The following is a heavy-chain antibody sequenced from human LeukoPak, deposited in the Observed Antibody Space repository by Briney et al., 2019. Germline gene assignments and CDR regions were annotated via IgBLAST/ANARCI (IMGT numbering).Heavy chain of an antibody. Sequence: SETLSLTCAVYGGSFSGYYRSWIRQPPGKGLEWIGEINHSGSTNYNPSLKSRVTISVDTSKNQFSLKLSSVTAADTAVYYCARALSVTAMGDWGQGTLVTVSS. CDR1: GGSFSGYY. V-gene: IGHV4-34*01. D-gene: IGHD2-21*02. CDR2: INHSGST. J-gene: IGHJ4*02. CDR3: ARALSVTAMGD.